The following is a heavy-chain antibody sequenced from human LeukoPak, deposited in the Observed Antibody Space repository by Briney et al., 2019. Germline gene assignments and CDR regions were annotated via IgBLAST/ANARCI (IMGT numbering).Heavy chain of an antibody. CDR3: ASLGPTVTTLSGSFDI. Sequence: ASVKVSCKASGYTFTSYGISWVRQAPGQGLEWMGWISAYNGNTNYAQKFQGRVTMTRDTSISTAYMELSRLRSDDTAVYYCASLGPTVTTLSGSFDIWGQGTMVTVSS. CDR1: GYTFTSYG. D-gene: IGHD4-17*01. CDR2: ISAYNGNT. V-gene: IGHV1-18*01. J-gene: IGHJ3*02.